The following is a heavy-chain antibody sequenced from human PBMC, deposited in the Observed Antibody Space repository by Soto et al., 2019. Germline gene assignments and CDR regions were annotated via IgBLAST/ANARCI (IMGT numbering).Heavy chain of an antibody. Sequence: QVQLVQSGAEVKKPGASVKVSCKASGYTFTSYGISWVRQAPGQGLEWMGWISAYNGNTNYAQKLQGRVTMTTDTPTSTAYMELRSLRSDDTAVYSCASVYYDILTGSSAEFDSRGQGTLVTVSS. V-gene: IGHV1-18*01. CDR2: ISAYNGNT. CDR1: GYTFTSYG. CDR3: ASVYYDILTGSSAEFDS. D-gene: IGHD3-9*01. J-gene: IGHJ5*01.